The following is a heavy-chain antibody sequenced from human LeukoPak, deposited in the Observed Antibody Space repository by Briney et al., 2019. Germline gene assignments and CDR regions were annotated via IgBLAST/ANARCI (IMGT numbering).Heavy chain of an antibody. J-gene: IGHJ3*01. Sequence: SETLSLTCTVSGASISSYYWSWIRQPPGKGLEWIGYIYYTGSTNYNPSLKSRVTISLDTSKNQSSLKLSSVTAADTAVYYCAHGFSSGWYGLDFWGQGRMVTVSS. CDR1: GASISSYY. CDR2: IYYTGST. CDR3: AHGFSSGWYGLDF. D-gene: IGHD6-19*01. V-gene: IGHV4-59*01.